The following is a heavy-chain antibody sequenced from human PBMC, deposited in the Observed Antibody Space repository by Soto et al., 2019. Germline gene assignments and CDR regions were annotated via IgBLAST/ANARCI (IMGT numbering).Heavy chain of an antibody. D-gene: IGHD1-1*01. V-gene: IGHV4-30-2*01. CDR3: ARCWGGNDDVYLIDY. J-gene: IGHJ4*02. CDR2: IYHSGST. CDR1: GGSISSGGYS. Sequence: PSETLSLTCAVSGGSISSGGYSWSWIRQPPGKGLEWIGYIYHSGSTYYNPSLKSRVTISVDRSKNQFSLKLSSVTAADTAVYYCARCWGGNDDVYLIDYWGQGYLVTVSS.